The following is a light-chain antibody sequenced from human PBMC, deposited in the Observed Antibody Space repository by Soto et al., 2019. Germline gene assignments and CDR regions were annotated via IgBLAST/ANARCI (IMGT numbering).Light chain of an antibody. CDR2: DAS. CDR3: QQYYNYHT. CDR1: QSISFW. Sequence: DIQMTQSPSTLSASVGDRVTITCRASQSISFWLAWYQQKPGKAPKLLIYDASSLENGVPSRFSGSRSGTAFTLTISSLKPDEFATYDCQQYYNYHTIGQGTKLEIK. J-gene: IGKJ2*01. V-gene: IGKV1-5*01.